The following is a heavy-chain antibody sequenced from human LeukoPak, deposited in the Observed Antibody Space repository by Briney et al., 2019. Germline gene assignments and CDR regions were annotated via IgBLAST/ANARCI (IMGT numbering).Heavy chain of an antibody. V-gene: IGHV3-23*01. CDR1: GFTVSSNY. CDR2: ISNSGDNT. Sequence: GGSLRLSCAASGFTVSSNYMSWVRQAPGKGLEWISTISNSGDNTYYADSVKGRFTISRDNSKNTLSLQMNSLRADDTAVYYCWKSHSVTFRGYFDSWGQGTLVTVSS. CDR3: WKSHSVTFRGYFDS. D-gene: IGHD4-23*01. J-gene: IGHJ4*02.